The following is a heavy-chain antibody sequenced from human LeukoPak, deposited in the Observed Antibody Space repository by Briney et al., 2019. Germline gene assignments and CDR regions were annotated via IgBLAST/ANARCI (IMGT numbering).Heavy chain of an antibody. CDR2: ISSSSAYI. CDR1: GFTFSSYS. Sequence: PGGSLRLSCAASGFTFSSYSMNWVRQAPGKGLEWVSSISSSSAYIYYADSMKGRFTISRDNAKNSLFLQMNSLRAEDTAVYYCARHPPGRPHFEFWGQGTLVTVSS. V-gene: IGHV3-21*04. J-gene: IGHJ4*02. CDR3: ARHPPGRPHFEF.